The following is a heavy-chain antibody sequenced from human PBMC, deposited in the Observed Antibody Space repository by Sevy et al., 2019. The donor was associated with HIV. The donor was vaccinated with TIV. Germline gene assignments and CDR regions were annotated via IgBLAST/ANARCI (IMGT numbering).Heavy chain of an antibody. CDR3: ARDGGCSSTSCLLYFDS. V-gene: IGHV3-21*01. CDR1: GFTFSDYY. D-gene: IGHD2-2*01. Sequence: GGSLRLSCAASGFTFSDYYMNWVRQAPGKGLEWVSSISSRSSYIHYADSVRGRFTISRDNAKNSLYLQMNSLIVDETAVYFCARDGGCSSTSCLLYFDSWGQGALVTVSS. J-gene: IGHJ4*02. CDR2: ISSRSSYI.